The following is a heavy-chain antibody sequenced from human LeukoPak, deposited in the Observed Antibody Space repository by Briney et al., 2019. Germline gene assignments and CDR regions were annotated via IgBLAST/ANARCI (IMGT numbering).Heavy chain of an antibody. Sequence: GGSLRLSCAASGFTFANYAMAWVRQAPGKGLDWVSAIGGSGLDTYYADSVKGRFTISRDNSKNTLYLQMNSLRAEDTAVYYCAKDNYGSGSYYLDYWGQGTLVTVSS. CDR2: IGGSGLDT. CDR1: GFTFANYA. CDR3: AKDNYGSGSYYLDY. D-gene: IGHD3-10*01. J-gene: IGHJ4*02. V-gene: IGHV3-23*01.